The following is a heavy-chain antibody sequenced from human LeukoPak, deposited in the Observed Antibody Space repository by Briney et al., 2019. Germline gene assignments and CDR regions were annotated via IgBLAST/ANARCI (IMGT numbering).Heavy chain of an antibody. D-gene: IGHD1-26*01. CDR2: INPTGSST. CDR3: ARDNSVGDVAWWFDP. V-gene: IGHV1-46*01. J-gene: IGHJ5*02. Sequence: GASVKVSCKASGYSSTSHYMHWVRQAPGQGLEWLGLINPTGSSTLYAQKFQGRVTMTRDMSTTTDYMELSSLRSDDTAVYYCARDNSVGDVAWWFDPWGQGTLVTVSS. CDR1: GYSSTSHY.